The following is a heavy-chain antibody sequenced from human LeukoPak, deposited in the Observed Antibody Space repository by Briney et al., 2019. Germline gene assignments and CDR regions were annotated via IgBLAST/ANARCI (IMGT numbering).Heavy chain of an antibody. D-gene: IGHD3-10*01. CDR1: GGSFSGYY. Sequence: KTSETLSLTCAVYGGSFSGYYWSWIRQPPGKGLEWIGEINHSGSTNYNPSLKSRVTVSVDTSKNQFSLKLSSVTAADTAVYYCARKARGITMVRGVIYYYYYMDVWGKGTTVTVSS. V-gene: IGHV4-34*01. CDR2: INHSGST. CDR3: ARKARGITMVRGVIYYYYYMDV. J-gene: IGHJ6*03.